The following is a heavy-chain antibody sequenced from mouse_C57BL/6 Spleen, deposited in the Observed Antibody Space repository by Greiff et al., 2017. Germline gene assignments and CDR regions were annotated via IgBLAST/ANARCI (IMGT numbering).Heavy chain of an antibody. CDR3: ARYPYDYDVAVYAMDY. CDR2: IHPNSGST. V-gene: IGHV1-64*01. Sequence: VQLQQPGAELVKPGASVKLSCKASGYTFTSYWMHWVKQRPGQGLEWIGMIHPNSGSTNYNEKFKSKATLTVDKSSSTAYMQLSSLTSEDSAVYYCARYPYDYDVAVYAMDYWGQGTSVTVSS. CDR1: GYTFTSYW. D-gene: IGHD2-4*01. J-gene: IGHJ4*01.